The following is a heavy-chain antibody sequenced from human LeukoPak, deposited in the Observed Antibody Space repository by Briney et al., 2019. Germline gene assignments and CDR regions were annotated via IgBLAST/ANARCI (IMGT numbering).Heavy chain of an antibody. J-gene: IGHJ4*02. CDR2: INTNTGSP. D-gene: IGHD1-7*01. V-gene: IGHV7-4-1*02. CDR3: ARGMYNWNLRAFDY. CDR1: GYTFTNNA. Sequence: ASVKVSCKASGYTFTNNAMNWVRQAPGQGLEWMGWINTNTGSPTYAQGFTGRSVFSLDTSVNTTYLQISSLKPEDTALYYCARGMYNWNLRAFDYWGQGALVTVSS.